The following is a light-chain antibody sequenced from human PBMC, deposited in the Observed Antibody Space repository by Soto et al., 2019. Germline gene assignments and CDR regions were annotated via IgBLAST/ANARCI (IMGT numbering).Light chain of an antibody. Sequence: DIQMTQSPSTLSESVGDRVTITCRASQSFSSWLAWYQQKPGKAPNLLIYDASSLESGVTSRFSCSGSGTELTLTISRLQPDDFATSYCQQYNSYPYTFGQGTKLEIK. CDR2: DAS. CDR3: QQYNSYPYT. V-gene: IGKV1-5*01. J-gene: IGKJ2*01. CDR1: QSFSSW.